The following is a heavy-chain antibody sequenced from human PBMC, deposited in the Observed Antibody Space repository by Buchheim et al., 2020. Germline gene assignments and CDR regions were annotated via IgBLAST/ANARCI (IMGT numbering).Heavy chain of an antibody. Sequence: EVQPVESGGDLVQPGGSLKLSCAASGFIFSGSAMHWVRQASGKGLEWVGRIRSKANNYATGYAASVQGRFSIPRDDSKNTAYLQMNSLKTEDTAVYYCTRNYGSGSYYYYNAMDVWGQGTT. J-gene: IGHJ6*02. D-gene: IGHD3-10*01. CDR1: GFIFSGSA. V-gene: IGHV3-73*02. CDR2: IRSKANNYAT. CDR3: TRNYGSGSYYYYNAMDV.